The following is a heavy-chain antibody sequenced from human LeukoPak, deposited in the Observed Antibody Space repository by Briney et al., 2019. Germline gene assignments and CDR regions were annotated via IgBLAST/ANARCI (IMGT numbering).Heavy chain of an antibody. CDR3: ARENTGSYREFDY. CDR2: IYSGGST. Sequence: SETLSLTCTVSGGSISSYYWSWIRQPAGKGLEWIGRIYSGGSTNYNPSLKSRVTMSVDSSNNQFSLKLSSVTAADTAVFYCARENTGSYREFDYWGQGTLVTVS. V-gene: IGHV4-4*07. J-gene: IGHJ4*02. D-gene: IGHD1-26*01. CDR1: GGSISSYY.